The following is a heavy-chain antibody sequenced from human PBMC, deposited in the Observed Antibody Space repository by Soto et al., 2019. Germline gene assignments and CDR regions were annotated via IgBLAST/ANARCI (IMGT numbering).Heavy chain of an antibody. CDR2: SSNSGSFT. CDR1: GFTFSDHY. J-gene: IGHJ4*02. V-gene: IGHV3-11*06. CDR3: ARMTPPDFWSGYDY. Sequence: GESLRLSCAASGFTFSDHYMSWIRQAPGKGLEWIGYSSNSGSFTRYADSVKGRFSISRDNAKNSLYLQMNSLRAEDTAVYYCARMTPPDFWSGYDYWGQGTLVTVSS. D-gene: IGHD3-3*01.